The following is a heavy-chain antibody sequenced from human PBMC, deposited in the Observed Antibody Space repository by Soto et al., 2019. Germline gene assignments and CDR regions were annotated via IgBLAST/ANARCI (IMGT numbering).Heavy chain of an antibody. D-gene: IGHD3-9*01. CDR2: MSPDSSNA. V-gene: IGHV1-8*01. J-gene: IGHJ4*02. Sequence: QVQVVQSRAEVKKPGASVKVSCKTSGYTFTDYDINWVRQAPGQGLEWMGWMSPDSSNAGYAQQFQGRVSMTRNTSIRTAYMELSSLRTEDTAVYYCEVTTGYWGQGTLVTVSS. CDR3: EVTTGY. CDR1: GYTFTDYD.